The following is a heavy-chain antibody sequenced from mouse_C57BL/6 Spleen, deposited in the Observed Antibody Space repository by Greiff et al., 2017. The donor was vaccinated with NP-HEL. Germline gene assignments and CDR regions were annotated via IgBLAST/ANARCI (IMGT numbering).Heavy chain of an antibody. CDR2: ISSGSSTI. J-gene: IGHJ4*01. Sequence: EVQGVESGGGLVKPGGSLKLSCAASGFTFSDYGMHWVRQAPEKGLEWVAYISSGSSTIYYADTLKGRFTISRDNAKNTLFLQMTSLRSEDTTIYYCAGPGDYDEGYAMDYWGQGTSVTVSS. CDR1: GFTFSDYG. D-gene: IGHD2-4*01. CDR3: AGPGDYDEGYAMDY. V-gene: IGHV5-17*01.